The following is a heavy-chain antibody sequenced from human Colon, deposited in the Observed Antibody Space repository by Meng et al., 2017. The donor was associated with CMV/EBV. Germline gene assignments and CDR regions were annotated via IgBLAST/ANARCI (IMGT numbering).Heavy chain of an antibody. CDR3: ARAGDIVEVSDPLRDNYYYYGMDL. V-gene: IGHV3-30*02. J-gene: IGHJ6*02. CDR1: GFSFSSYT. D-gene: IGHD2-15*01. Sequence: GESLKISCAPSGFSFSSYTIHWVRQAPGKGLEWLTFVRYDGGDEQYADSVKGRFTISRDRSKNTVYLHMSSLSGDDTAVYYCARAGDIVEVSDPLRDNYYYYGMDLWGQGTTVTVSS. CDR2: VRYDGGDE.